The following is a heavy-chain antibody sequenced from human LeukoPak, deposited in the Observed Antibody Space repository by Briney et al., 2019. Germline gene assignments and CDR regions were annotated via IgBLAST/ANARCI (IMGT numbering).Heavy chain of an antibody. CDR1: GFTFDDYA. Sequence: GGSLRLSCAASGFTFDDYAMHWVRQAPGKGLEWVSGISWNSGSIGYADSVKGRFTISGDNAKNSLYLQMNSLRAEDTALYYCAKDIGSGSYYKTLGLDVWGKGTTVTISS. CDR3: AKDIGSGSYYKTLGLDV. V-gene: IGHV3-9*01. D-gene: IGHD3-10*01. J-gene: IGHJ6*04. CDR2: ISWNSGSI.